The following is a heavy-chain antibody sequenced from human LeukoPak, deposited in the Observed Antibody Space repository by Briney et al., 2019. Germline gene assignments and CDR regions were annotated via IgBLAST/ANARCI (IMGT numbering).Heavy chain of an antibody. CDR1: GFTFSSYE. Sequence: GGSLRLSCGASGFTFSSYEMNWVRQAPGKGLEWVSYISSSGSTIYYSDSVKGRFTISRDNAKNSLYLQMNSLRAEDTAVYYCAKTSYGGNLAFDSWGQGTLVTVSS. D-gene: IGHD4-23*01. CDR2: ISSSGSTI. J-gene: IGHJ4*02. CDR3: AKTSYGGNLAFDS. V-gene: IGHV3-48*03.